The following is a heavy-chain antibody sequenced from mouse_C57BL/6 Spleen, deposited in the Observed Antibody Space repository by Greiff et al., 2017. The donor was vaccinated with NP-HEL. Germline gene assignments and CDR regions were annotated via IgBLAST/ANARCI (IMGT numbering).Heavy chain of an antibody. CDR3: ARDRLSAMDY. CDR1: GFTFSSYA. CDR2: ISDGGSYT. V-gene: IGHV5-4*01. Sequence: EVQRVESGGGLVKPGGSLKLSCAASGFTFSSYAMSWVRQTPEKRLEWVATISDGGSYTYYPDNVKGRFTISRDNAKNNLYLQMSHLKSEDTAMYYCARDRLSAMDYWGQGTSVTVSS. J-gene: IGHJ4*01. D-gene: IGHD1-3*01.